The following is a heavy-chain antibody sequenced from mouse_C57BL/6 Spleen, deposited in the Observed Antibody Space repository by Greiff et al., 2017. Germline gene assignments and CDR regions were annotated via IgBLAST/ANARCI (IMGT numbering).Heavy chain of an antibody. CDR3: ARRTYDYDDY. Sequence: EVKLVESGGDLVKPGGSLKLSCAASGFTFSSYGMSWVRQTPDKRLEWVATISSGGSYTYYPDSVKGRFTISRDNAKNTLYLQMSSLKSEDTAMYYCARRTYDYDDYWGQGTTLTVSS. CDR1: GFTFSSYG. CDR2: ISSGGSYT. V-gene: IGHV5-6*02. J-gene: IGHJ2*01. D-gene: IGHD2-4*01.